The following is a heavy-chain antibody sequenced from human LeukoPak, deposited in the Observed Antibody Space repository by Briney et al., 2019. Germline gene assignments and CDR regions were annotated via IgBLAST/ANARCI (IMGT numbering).Heavy chain of an antibody. Sequence: SETLSLTCTVSGGSISSSSYYWGWLRQPPGKGLEWIGSIYYSGSTYYNPSLKSRVTISVDTSKNQFSLKLSSVTAADTAVYYCARTTEGYCRGRSCYSYYYYMDVWGKGTTVTVSS. CDR2: IYYSGST. J-gene: IGHJ6*03. D-gene: IGHD2-15*01. CDR3: ARTTEGYCRGRSCYSYYYYMDV. V-gene: IGHV4-39*07. CDR1: GGSISSSSYY.